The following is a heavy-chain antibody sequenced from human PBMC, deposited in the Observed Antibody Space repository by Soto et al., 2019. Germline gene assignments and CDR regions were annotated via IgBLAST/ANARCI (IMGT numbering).Heavy chain of an antibody. CDR3: ARVPRGYGSGILSDY. CDR2: IYYSGST. D-gene: IGHD3-10*01. V-gene: IGHV4-31*03. CDR1: GGSISIGGYY. J-gene: IGHJ4*02. Sequence: SETLSLTCTVSGGSISIGGYYLSWIRQHPGKGLEWIGYIYYSGSTYYNPSLKSRVTISVDTSKNQFSLKLSSVTAADTAVYYCARVPRGYGSGILSDYWGQGTLVTVSS.